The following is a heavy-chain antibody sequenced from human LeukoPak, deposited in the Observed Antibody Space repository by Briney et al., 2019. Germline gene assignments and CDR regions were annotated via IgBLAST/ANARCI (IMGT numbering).Heavy chain of an antibody. D-gene: IGHD3-10*01. CDR2: ISAYNGNT. V-gene: IGHV1-18*01. CDR1: GYTFTSYG. Sequence: ASVKVSCKASGYTFTSYGIIWVRQAPGQGLEWMGWISAYNGNTNYAQKLQGRVTMTTDTSTCTAYMELRSLRSDDTAVYYCARSYYYGSGSYSDYWGQGTMVTVSS. J-gene: IGHJ4*02. CDR3: ARSYYYGSGSYSDY.